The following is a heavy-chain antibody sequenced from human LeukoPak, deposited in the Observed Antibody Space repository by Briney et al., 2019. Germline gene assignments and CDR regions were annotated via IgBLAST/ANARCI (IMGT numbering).Heavy chain of an antibody. Sequence: GASVKVSCKASGYTFTGYYMHWVRQAPGQGLEWMGWINPNSGGTHYAQKFQDRVTMTRDTSISTAYMELSRLRSDDTAVYYCARAILSVDFWSGPNADYWGQGTLVTVSS. CDR1: GYTFTGYY. CDR3: ARAILSVDFWSGPNADY. J-gene: IGHJ4*02. CDR2: INPNSGGT. D-gene: IGHD3-3*01. V-gene: IGHV1-2*02.